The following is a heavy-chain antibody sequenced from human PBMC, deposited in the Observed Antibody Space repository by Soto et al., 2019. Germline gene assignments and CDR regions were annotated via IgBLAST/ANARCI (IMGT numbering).Heavy chain of an antibody. V-gene: IGHV3-15*01. CDR2: IKSKTDGGTT. Sequence: GGSLRLSCAASGFTFSNAWMSWVRQAPGKGLEWVGRIKSKTDGGTTDYAAPVKGRFTISRDDSKNTLYLQMNSLKTEYTSVYYCTSAVSGSWYHYGMDVWGQGTTVTVSS. J-gene: IGHJ6*02. CDR1: GFTFSNAW. CDR3: TSAVSGSWYHYGMDV. D-gene: IGHD6-13*01.